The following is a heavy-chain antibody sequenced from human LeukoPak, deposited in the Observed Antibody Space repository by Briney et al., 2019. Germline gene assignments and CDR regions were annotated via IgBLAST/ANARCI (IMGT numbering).Heavy chain of an antibody. CDR1: GFTFSPYW. V-gene: IGHV3-7*01. Sequence: PGGSLRLSCSASGFTFSPYWTTWVRQVPRKGLEWVATIKDDGSEEYYVDSVEGRFTISRDNAKKSLYLQMGSLRAEDTAVYYCARLAPFYGTGIIWGQGTVVTVSS. CDR2: IKDDGSEE. D-gene: IGHD3-10*01. CDR3: ARLAPFYGTGII. J-gene: IGHJ3*02.